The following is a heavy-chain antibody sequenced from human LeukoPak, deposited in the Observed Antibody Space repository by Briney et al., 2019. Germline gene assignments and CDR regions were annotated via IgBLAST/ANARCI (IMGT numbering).Heavy chain of an antibody. Sequence: SETLSLTCTVSGGSISSTSSYWGWIRQPPGKGLEWIATIYYSGSTYYNPSLKSRVTISVDTSKNQFSLKLSSVTAADTAVYYCARGEGGMTTVVTPWQTARKNYYYYYMDVWGKGTTVTVSS. D-gene: IGHD4-23*01. CDR3: ARGEGGMTTVVTPWQTARKNYYYYYMDV. V-gene: IGHV4-39*07. J-gene: IGHJ6*03. CDR2: IYYSGST. CDR1: GGSISSTSSY.